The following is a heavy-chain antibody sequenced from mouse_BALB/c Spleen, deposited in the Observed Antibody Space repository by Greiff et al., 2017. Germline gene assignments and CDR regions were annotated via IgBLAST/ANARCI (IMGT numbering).Heavy chain of an antibody. J-gene: IGHJ3*01. Sequence: VQLQQSGPELVRPGVSVKISCKGSGYTFTDYAMHWVKQSHAKSLEWIGVISTYYGNTNYNQKFKGKATMTVDKSSSTAYMELARLTSEDSAIYYCAREGYDGGFAYWGQGTLVTVSA. D-gene: IGHD2-2*01. CDR2: ISTYYGNT. CDR1: GYTFTDYA. CDR3: AREGYDGGFAY. V-gene: IGHV1-67*01.